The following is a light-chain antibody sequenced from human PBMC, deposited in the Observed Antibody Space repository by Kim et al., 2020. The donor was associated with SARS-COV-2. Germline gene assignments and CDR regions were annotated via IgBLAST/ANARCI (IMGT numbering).Light chain of an antibody. CDR3: QAWDSSTHNYV. CDR2: QDN. J-gene: IGLJ1*01. Sequence: PGQTASITCSGYKLGDKYVSWYQQKPGRSPVVVIYQDNQRPSGIPARFSGSNSGNTATLTISGTQAMDEADYYCQAWDSSTHNYVFGAGTKVTVL. CDR1: KLGDKY. V-gene: IGLV3-1*01.